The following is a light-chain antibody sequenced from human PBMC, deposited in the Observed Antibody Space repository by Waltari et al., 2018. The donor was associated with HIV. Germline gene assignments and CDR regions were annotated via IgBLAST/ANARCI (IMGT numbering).Light chain of an antibody. Sequence: QSALTQPASVSGSPGQSITISCPGSHNDVGGYVYVSWYQQHPGKAPKLLIFEIDHRPSGVSSRISGSKSGNTASLTLSGLQTEDEATYYCCSYATSNVWLFGGGTRLTVL. J-gene: IGLJ3*02. CDR1: HNDVGGYVY. CDR2: EID. V-gene: IGLV2-14*03. CDR3: CSYATSNVWL.